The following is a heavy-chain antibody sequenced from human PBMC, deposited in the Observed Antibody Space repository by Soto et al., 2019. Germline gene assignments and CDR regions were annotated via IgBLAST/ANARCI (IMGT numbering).Heavy chain of an antibody. V-gene: IGHV3-74*01. CDR3: VRDIR. CDR2: INSDGTTT. J-gene: IGHJ4*02. Sequence: GGSLRLSCAASGFTFNIFWMYWVRQTPEKGLVWVSGINSDGTTTIYADSVKGRFTISRDNAKNTLYLQMNSLTVEDTAIYYCVRDIRWGQGTLVTVSS. CDR1: GFTFNIFW.